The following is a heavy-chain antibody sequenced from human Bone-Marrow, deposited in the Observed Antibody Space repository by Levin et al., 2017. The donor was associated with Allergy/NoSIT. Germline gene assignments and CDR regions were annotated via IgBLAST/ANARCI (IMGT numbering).Heavy chain of an antibody. Sequence: GGSLRLSCKGSGYSFTSYWIGWVRQMPGKGLEWMGIIYPADSDTRYSPSFQGQVTISADKSISTAYLQWSSLKASDTAIYYCVRRGYGGPWPYFDYWGQGILVTVSS. D-gene: IGHD4-23*01. CDR2: IYPADSDT. CDR1: GYSFTSYW. J-gene: IGHJ4*02. CDR3: VRRGYGGPWPYFDY. V-gene: IGHV5-51*01.